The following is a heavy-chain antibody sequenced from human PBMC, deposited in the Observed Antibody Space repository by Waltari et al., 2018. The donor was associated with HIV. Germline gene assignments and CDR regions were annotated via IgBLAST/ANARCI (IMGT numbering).Heavy chain of an antibody. V-gene: IGHV3-11*01. D-gene: IGHD3-3*01. Sequence: QVQLVESGGGLVKPGGSLTLSCAASGLTFSEYYMSWIRQAPGKGLEWLSYISSSGGTTYYAESVRGRFTISRDSAKHSLFLQMNSLRAEDTAVYYCVRDNHDFWSGHYFDSWGQGTLVTVSS. CDR3: VRDNHDFWSGHYFDS. J-gene: IGHJ4*02. CDR1: GLTFSEYY. CDR2: ISSSGGTT.